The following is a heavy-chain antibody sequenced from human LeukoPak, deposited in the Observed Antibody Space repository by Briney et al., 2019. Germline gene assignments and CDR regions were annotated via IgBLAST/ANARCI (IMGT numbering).Heavy chain of an antibody. CDR2: INPSGGNT. V-gene: IGHV1-46*01. CDR1: GYTFTSYF. D-gene: IGHD5-24*01. Sequence: ASVKVSCKASGYTFTSYFMYWVRQAPGQGLEWMGLINPSGGNTRYAQKFQDRVTMTRDTSTSTVYMELSSLRSEDTAMYYCARGGYGYNFFDYWGQGTLVTVSS. CDR3: ARGGYGYNFFDY. J-gene: IGHJ4*02.